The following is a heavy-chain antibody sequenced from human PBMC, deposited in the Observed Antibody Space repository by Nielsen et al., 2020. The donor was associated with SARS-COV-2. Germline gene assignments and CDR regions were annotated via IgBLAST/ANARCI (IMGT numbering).Heavy chain of an antibody. CDR2: ITHTGDA. V-gene: IGHV4-34*01. D-gene: IGHD3-3*01. CDR3: ARGKRSISGAFLTYYYYYYMDV. J-gene: IGHJ6*03. Sequence: RQAPGKGLEWIGEITHTGDASYNPSLKSRVTVSVDTSKSQFSLKLNSVTAADTAVYFCARGKRSISGAFLTYYYYYYMDVWGKGTTVTVSS.